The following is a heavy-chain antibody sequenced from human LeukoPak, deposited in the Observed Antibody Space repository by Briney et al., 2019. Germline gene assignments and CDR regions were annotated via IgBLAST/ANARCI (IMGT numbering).Heavy chain of an antibody. D-gene: IGHD5-12*01. J-gene: IGHJ4*02. V-gene: IGHV3-48*03. Sequence: PGGSLILSCAASGFTFNIYEMNWVRQAPGKGPEWISYISSSGRSIYYADSVKGRFTISRDNAKSSVYLQMNSLRVEDTAIYYCAKEDIAGNGFPFDSWGQGTMVTVSS. CDR3: AKEDIAGNGFPFDS. CDR1: GFTFNIYE. CDR2: ISSSGRSI.